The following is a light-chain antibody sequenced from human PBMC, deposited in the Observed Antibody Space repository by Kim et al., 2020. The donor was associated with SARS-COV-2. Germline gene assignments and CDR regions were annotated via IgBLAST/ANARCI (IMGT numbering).Light chain of an antibody. CDR1: SSDVGGYNY. J-gene: IGLJ3*02. CDR3: CSYAGSRV. CDR2: DVN. Sequence: PGQSVTISCAGTSSDVGGYNYVSWYQQHPGKAPKLMIYDVNKRPSGVPDRFSGSKSGNTASLTISGLQAEDEADYYCCSYAGSRVFGGGTKLTVL. V-gene: IGLV2-11*01.